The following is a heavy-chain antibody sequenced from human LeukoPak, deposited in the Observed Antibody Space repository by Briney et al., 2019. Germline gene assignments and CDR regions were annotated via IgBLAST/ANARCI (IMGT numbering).Heavy chain of an antibody. CDR1: GFTFSNNW. CDR3: ARDGCSANTCQTGGDY. Sequence: GGSLRLSCAASGFTFSNNWMCWVRQAPGKGLEWVANIKPDGSEKYYVDSVKGRFTISRDNAKNSLYLQMNSLRVEDTAVYYCARDGCSANTCQTGGDYWGQGTLVTVSS. CDR2: IKPDGSEK. D-gene: IGHD4/OR15-4a*01. V-gene: IGHV3-7*01. J-gene: IGHJ4*02.